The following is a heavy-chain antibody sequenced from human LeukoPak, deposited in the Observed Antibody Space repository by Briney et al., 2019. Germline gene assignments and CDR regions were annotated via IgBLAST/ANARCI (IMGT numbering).Heavy chain of an antibody. V-gene: IGHV3-48*04. CDR3: AGHYGDYVS. CDR1: GFTFSSYW. D-gene: IGHD4-17*01. J-gene: IGHJ5*02. CDR2: ISSSSSTI. Sequence: PGGSLRLSCAASGFTFSSYWMHWVRQAPGKGLEWVSYISSSSSTIYYADSVKGRFTISRDNAKNSLYLQMNSLRAEDTAVYYCAGHYGDYVSWGQGTLVTVSS.